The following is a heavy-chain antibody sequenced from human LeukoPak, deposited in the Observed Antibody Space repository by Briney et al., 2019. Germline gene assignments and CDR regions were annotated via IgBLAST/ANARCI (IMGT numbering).Heavy chain of an antibody. CDR1: GFTFGSYS. J-gene: IGHJ4*02. Sequence: GGSLRLSCAASGFTFGSYSMNWVRQAPGKGLEWVSSISTSSDYIYYADSVKGRFTISRDNAENSLFLQVNSLRAEDTAVYYCARSRQLDRYYFDYWGQGTLVTVSS. D-gene: IGHD6-13*01. CDR2: ISTSSDYI. CDR3: ARSRQLDRYYFDY. V-gene: IGHV3-21*01.